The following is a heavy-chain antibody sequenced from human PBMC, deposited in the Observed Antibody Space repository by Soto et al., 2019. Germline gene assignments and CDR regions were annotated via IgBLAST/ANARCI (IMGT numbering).Heavy chain of an antibody. D-gene: IGHD1-26*01. J-gene: IGHJ4*02. CDR1: GFTFSDYY. Sequence: QVQLVESGGGLVKPGGSLRLSCATSGFTFSDYYMTWIRQAPGKGLEWVSYISSRGSTIHYADSVKGRFTISRDNAKNSLYLQMNSLRAEDTAVYYCGKKHDHGAYASGPYYFDYWGQGSLVTVSS. CDR3: GKKHDHGAYASGPYYFDY. V-gene: IGHV3-11*01. CDR2: ISSRGSTI.